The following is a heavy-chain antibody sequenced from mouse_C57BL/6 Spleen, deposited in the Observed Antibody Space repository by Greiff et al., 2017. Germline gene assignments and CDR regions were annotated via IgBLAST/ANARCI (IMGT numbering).Heavy chain of an antibody. Sequence: EVQLVESEGGLVQPGSSMKLSCTASGFTFSDYYMAWIRQVPEKGLEWVANNNYDGSSTYYLDSLKSRFIISRDNAKNILYLQMSSLKSEDTATYYCARVSNSAWFAYWGQGTLVTVSA. D-gene: IGHD4-1*01. J-gene: IGHJ3*01. CDR2: NNYDGSST. V-gene: IGHV5-16*01. CDR3: ARVSNSAWFAY. CDR1: GFTFSDYY.